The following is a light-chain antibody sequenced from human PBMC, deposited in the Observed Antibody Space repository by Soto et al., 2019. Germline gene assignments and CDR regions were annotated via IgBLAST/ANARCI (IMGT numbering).Light chain of an antibody. V-gene: IGKV3-20*01. CDR1: QSVSSTY. Sequence: EIVLTQSPGTLSLSPGERATLSCRASQSVSSTYLAWYQQKPGQAPRLLIYGASSRATGIPDRFSGSGSGTDVTLTISRLEPEDVAVYYCQQYGRSPPNTFGGGTKVEIK. CDR3: QQYGRSPPNT. CDR2: GAS. J-gene: IGKJ4*01.